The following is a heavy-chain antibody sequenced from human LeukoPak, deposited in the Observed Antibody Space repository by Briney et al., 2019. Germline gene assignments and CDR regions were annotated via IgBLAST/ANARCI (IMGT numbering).Heavy chain of an antibody. Sequence: ASVKASCKASGYTFTSYGISWVRQAPGQGLEWMGWISAYNGNTNYAQKLQGRVTMTTDTSTSTAYMELRSLRSDDTAVYYCARRRPKRWQQLANDAFDIWGQGTMVTVSS. CDR2: ISAYNGNT. CDR3: ARRRPKRWQQLANDAFDI. D-gene: IGHD6-13*01. V-gene: IGHV1-18*01. CDR1: GYTFTSYG. J-gene: IGHJ3*02.